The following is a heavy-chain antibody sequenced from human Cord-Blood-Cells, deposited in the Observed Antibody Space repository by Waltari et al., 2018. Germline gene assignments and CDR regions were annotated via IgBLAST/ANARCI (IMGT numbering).Heavy chain of an antibody. CDR1: GFTFSSYS. CDR3: ARTGIGWYFDL. J-gene: IGHJ2*01. V-gene: IGHV3-21*01. CDR2: ISSSSSYI. D-gene: IGHD7-27*01. Sequence: EVQLVESGGGLVKPGGSLRLSCAASGFTFSSYSMNGVRQAPGKGLEWVSSISSSSSYIYYTDSVKGRFTISRDNAKNSLYLQMNSLRAEDTAVYYCARTGIGWYFDLWGRGTLVTVSS.